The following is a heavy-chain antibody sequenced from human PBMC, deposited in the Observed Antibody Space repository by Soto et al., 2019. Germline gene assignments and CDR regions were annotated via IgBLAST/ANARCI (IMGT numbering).Heavy chain of an antibody. CDR1: GFTFSDHY. V-gene: IGHV3-72*01. Sequence: GGSLRLSCAASGFTFSDHYMDWVHQAPGKGLEWVGRTRNKGNSYSTEYAASVKGRFTISRDDSKNSLYLQMNSLKTEDTAVYYCTINYYDTSGYSIDIWGQGTMVTVSS. CDR2: TRNKGNSYST. D-gene: IGHD3-22*01. J-gene: IGHJ3*02. CDR3: TINYYDTSGYSIDI.